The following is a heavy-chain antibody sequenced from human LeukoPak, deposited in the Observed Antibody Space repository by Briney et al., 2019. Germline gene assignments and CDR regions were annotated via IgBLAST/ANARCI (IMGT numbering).Heavy chain of an antibody. J-gene: IGHJ6*04. CDR1: GYSFPSYW. V-gene: IGHV5-51*01. CDR3: ARLGCSSTSCYDV. CDR2: IYPDDSDT. Sequence: GESLKISCKGSGYSFPSYWIGWVRPMPGKGLEWMAIIYPDDSDTRYSPSFQGQITISADKSIDTAYLQWNSLKASDSAMYYCARLGCSSTSCYDVWGKGTTVPVSS. D-gene: IGHD2-2*01.